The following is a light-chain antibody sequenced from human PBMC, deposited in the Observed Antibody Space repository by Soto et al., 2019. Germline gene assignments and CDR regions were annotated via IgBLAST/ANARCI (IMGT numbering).Light chain of an antibody. Sequence: QSVLTQPPSVSGAPGQRVTISCTGSGSTIGAGYDVHWYQQLPGTAPRLLIYDNTNRPSGVPDRFSGSKSGTSASLAISGLQAEDEADYYCQSYDSSLSVVFGGGPKLTVL. CDR1: GSTIGAGYD. J-gene: IGLJ2*01. V-gene: IGLV1-40*01. CDR2: DNT. CDR3: QSYDSSLSVV.